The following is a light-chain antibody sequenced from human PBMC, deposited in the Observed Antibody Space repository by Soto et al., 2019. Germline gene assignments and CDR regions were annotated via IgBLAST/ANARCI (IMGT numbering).Light chain of an antibody. Sequence: DIQMTQSRSSLSASVGDRVTITCRASQSISTSLNWYQQKPGQAAKLLIYAASYLQSGVPSRFSGSGSGTEFTLTISSLQPEDLATYFCQQSDHSPMYTFGQGTDLKIK. CDR1: QSISTS. CDR3: QQSDHSPMYT. CDR2: AAS. V-gene: IGKV1-39*01. J-gene: IGKJ2*01.